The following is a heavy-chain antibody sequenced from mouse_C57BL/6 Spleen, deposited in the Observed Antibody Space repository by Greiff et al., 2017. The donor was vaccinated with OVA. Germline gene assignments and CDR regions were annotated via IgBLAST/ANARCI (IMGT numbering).Heavy chain of an antibody. CDR2: IDPSDSYT. V-gene: IGHV1-50*01. J-gene: IGHJ4*01. D-gene: IGHD2-5*01. CDR3: ARRVRNYYAMDY. CDR1: GYTFTSYW. Sequence: QVQLQQPGAELVKPGASVKLSCKASGYTFTSYWMQWVKQRPGQGLEWIGEIDPSDSYTNYNQKFKGKATLTVDTSSSTAYMQLSSLTTEDSAVYYCARRVRNYYAMDYWGQGTSVTVSS.